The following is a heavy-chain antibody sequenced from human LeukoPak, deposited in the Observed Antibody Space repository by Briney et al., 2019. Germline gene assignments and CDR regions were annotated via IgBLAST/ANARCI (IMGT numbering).Heavy chain of an antibody. J-gene: IGHJ6*02. Sequence: GGSLRLSCAASGFSLSNYWMSWVRQAPGKGLEWVANINQDGSGKYYVDSVMGRFTISKDNAKNSVYLQMNSLRPEDTAIYYCAWYGVTHGLDVWGQGTTVTVSS. V-gene: IGHV3-7*01. CDR2: INQDGSGK. CDR3: AWYGVTHGLDV. CDR1: GFSLSNYW. D-gene: IGHD3-10*01.